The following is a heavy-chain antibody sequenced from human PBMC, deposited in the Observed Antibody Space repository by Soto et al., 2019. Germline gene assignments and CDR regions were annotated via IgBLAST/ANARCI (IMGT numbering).Heavy chain of an antibody. V-gene: IGHV1-8*01. J-gene: IGHJ4*02. Sequence: QVQLVQSGAEVKKPGASVKVSCKASGYTFTSYDINWVRQATGQGLEWMGWMNPNSGNTGYAQKFQGRVTMTRNTSISTAYRELSSLRSEDTAVYYCARVQRTVFGADYWGQGTLVTVSS. CDR1: GYTFTSYD. CDR3: ARVQRTVFGADY. CDR2: MNPNSGNT. D-gene: IGHD3-3*01.